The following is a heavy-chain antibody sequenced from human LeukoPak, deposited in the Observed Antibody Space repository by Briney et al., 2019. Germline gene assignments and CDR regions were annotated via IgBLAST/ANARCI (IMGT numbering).Heavy chain of an antibody. V-gene: IGHV3-30*03. J-gene: IGHJ4*02. CDR1: GFTFSSYG. CDR2: ISYDGSNK. D-gene: IGHD4-17*01. Sequence: PGGSLRLSCAASGFTFSSYGMHWVRQAPGKGLEWVAVISYDGSNKYYADSVKGRFTISRDNSKNTLYLQMNSLRAEDTAVYYCARSSPGNYGDYQFDYWGQGTLVTVSS. CDR3: ARSSPGNYGDYQFDY.